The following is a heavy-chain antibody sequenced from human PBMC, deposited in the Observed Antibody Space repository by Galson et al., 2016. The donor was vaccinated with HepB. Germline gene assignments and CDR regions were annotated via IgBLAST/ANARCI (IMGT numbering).Heavy chain of an antibody. CDR2: ISGSGVSI. CDR1: GFTITSYG. V-gene: IGHV3-23*01. CDR3: ARSKLGNNFFYYYGMDV. J-gene: IGHJ6*02. Sequence: LRLSCAASGFTITSYGMTWARQAPGKGLEWVSAISGSGVSIYYTDTVKGRFTISRDESKNTVYLQMDSLRDEDTAVYHCARSKLGNNFFYYYGMDVWGQGTTVTVSS. D-gene: IGHD1-1*01.